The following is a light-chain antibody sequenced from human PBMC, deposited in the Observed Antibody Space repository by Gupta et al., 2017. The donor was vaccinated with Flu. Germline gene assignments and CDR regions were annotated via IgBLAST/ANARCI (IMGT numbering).Light chain of an antibody. CDR2: EVS. J-gene: IGLJ3*02. CDR1: SSDFGSYNL. Sequence: QPALTQPASVSGSPGQSITISCTGTSSDFGSYNLVSWYQQHPGKAPKLMIYEVSERPSGVSDRFSGSKSGNTASLTISGLQAEDEADYYCSSYASGTTWVFGGGTKLTVL. V-gene: IGLV2-23*02. CDR3: SSYASGTTWV.